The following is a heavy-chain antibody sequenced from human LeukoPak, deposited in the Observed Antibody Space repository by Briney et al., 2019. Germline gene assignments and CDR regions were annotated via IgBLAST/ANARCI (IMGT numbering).Heavy chain of an antibody. CDR2: ISGSGGST. D-gene: IGHD5-18*01. Sequence: TGGSLRLSCAASGFTCSSYAMSWVRQAPGKGLEWVSAISGSGGSTYYADSVKGLFTNSRDNSKNTLYLQMHSLRAEDTAVYYCAKSSGYSYGSGYSFDYWGQGTLVTVSS. CDR3: AKSSGYSYGSGYSFDY. J-gene: IGHJ4*02. V-gene: IGHV3-23*01. CDR1: GFTCSSYA.